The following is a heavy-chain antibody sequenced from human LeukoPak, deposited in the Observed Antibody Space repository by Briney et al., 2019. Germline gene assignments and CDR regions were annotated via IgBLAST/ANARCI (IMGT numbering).Heavy chain of an antibody. CDR3: ARVSSARNGFDY. V-gene: IGHV4-31*03. CDR1: GGSLSSGGYY. D-gene: IGHD1-14*01. J-gene: IGHJ4*02. CDR2: IYYSGST. Sequence: KSSETLSLTCSVSGGSLSSGGYYWSWIRQHPGMGLEWIGSIYYSGSTYYTPSLRSRVNISVDTSKSQFALNLTSVTAADTAVYYCARVSSARNGFDYWGQGTLVTVSS.